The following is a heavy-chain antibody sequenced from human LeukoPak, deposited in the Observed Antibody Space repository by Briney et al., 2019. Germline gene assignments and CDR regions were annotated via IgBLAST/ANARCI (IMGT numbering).Heavy chain of an antibody. CDR2: INHSGST. Sequence: GSLRLSCAASGFTFSSYAMSWVRQPPGKGLEWIGEINHSGSTNYNPSLKSRVTISVDTSKNQFSLKLSSVTAADTAVYYCARRWGRPDAFDIWGQGTMVTVSS. CDR1: GFTFSSYA. J-gene: IGHJ3*02. V-gene: IGHV4-34*01. D-gene: IGHD3-16*01. CDR3: ARRWGRPDAFDI.